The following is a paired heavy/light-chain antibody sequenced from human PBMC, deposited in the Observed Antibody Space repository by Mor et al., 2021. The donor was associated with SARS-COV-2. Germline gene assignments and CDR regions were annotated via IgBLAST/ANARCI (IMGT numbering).Light chain of an antibody. V-gene: IGLV3-19*01. CDR3: NSRDDNNNHV. CDR1: SLETYY. Sequence: SSELTQDPTVSVALGQTVRITCQGDSLETYYASWYQQKPGQAPVLVIYGKNNRPSGIPDRFSGSSSGNLASLTITGAQADDEADYYCNSRDDNNNHVFGSGTKVTVL. J-gene: IGLJ1*01. CDR2: GKN.
Heavy chain of an antibody. CDR2: IYTSGTI. V-gene: IGHV4-61*02. D-gene: IGHD2-2*01. CDR1: GGSVSSGRYY. CDR3: ARAPFSSDIVITPTATISYCDY. Sequence: QVQLQESGPGLVKPLETLSLTCTVSGGSVSSGRYYWSWIRQSAGKGLEWLGHIYTSGTIKYNPSLKSRLTISVDTSKNQFSLKLNSVTAADTAVYYCARAPFSSDIVITPTATISYCDYWGQGTLVTVSS. J-gene: IGHJ4*02.